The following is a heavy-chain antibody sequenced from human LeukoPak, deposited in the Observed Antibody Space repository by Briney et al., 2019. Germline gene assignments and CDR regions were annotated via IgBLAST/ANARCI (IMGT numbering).Heavy chain of an antibody. Sequence: SETLSLTCTVSGGSISSGGYYWSWIRQHPGKGLEWIGYIYYSGSTYYNPSLKSRVTISVDTSKNQFSLKLSSVTAADTAVYYCARDRRGYTTHNNWFDPWGQGTLVTVSS. D-gene: IGHD5-18*01. V-gene: IGHV4-31*03. J-gene: IGHJ5*02. CDR2: IYYSGST. CDR3: ARDRRGYTTHNNWFDP. CDR1: GGSISSGGYY.